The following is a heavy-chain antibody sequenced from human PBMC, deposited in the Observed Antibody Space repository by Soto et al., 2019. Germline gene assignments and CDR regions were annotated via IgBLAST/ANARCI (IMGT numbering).Heavy chain of an antibody. CDR1: GFTFSDYY. J-gene: IGHJ4*02. CDR2: ISSTGSTT. V-gene: IGHV3-11*01. CDR3: ARGGQTYYFDD. Sequence: QVQLVESGGGLVKPGGSLTLSCAASGFTFSDYYMSWIRQAPGKGLEWVSYISSTGSTTYYADSVRGRFTMSRDNAKRSLYLQVNSLRADDTAVYFCARGGQTYYFDDWGQGTLVTVSS.